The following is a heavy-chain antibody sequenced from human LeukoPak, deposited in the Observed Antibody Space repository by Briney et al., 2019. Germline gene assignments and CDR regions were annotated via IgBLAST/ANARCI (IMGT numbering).Heavy chain of an antibody. V-gene: IGHV1-2*02. CDR1: GYTFTEYY. J-gene: IGHJ4*02. CDR3: ARGQSLNDY. CDR2: INPNSGGA. Sequence: ASVKVSCKASGYTFTEYYMHWVRQAPGQGLEWMGWINPNSGGANYAENFRGRVTMTRDTSISTAYMELSSLRYDDTALYYRARGQSLNDYWGQGTLVTVSS.